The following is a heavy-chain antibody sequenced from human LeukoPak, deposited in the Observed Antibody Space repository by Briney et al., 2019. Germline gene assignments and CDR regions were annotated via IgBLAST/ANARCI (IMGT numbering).Heavy chain of an antibody. V-gene: IGHV3-20*04. CDR3: AKGGGILTGYYSNWFDP. CDR2: INWNGGST. J-gene: IGHJ5*02. CDR1: GFTFDDHG. Sequence: PGGSLRLSCAASGFTFDDHGMNWVRQAPGKGLEWVSGINWNGGSTFYADSVKGRFTISRDNAKNSLYLQMNSLRAEDTALYYCAKGGGILTGYYSNWFDPWGQGTLVTVSS. D-gene: IGHD3-9*01.